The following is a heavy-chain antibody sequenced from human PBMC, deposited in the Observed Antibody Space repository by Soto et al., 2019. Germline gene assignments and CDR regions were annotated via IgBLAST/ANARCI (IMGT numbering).Heavy chain of an antibody. CDR3: ARERLLWFGTGGNWFGP. CDR2: IKQDGSEK. J-gene: IGHJ5*02. D-gene: IGHD3-10*01. CDR1: GFTFSSYW. V-gene: IGHV3-7*01. Sequence: ESGGGLVQPGGSLRLSCAASGFTFSSYWMSWVRQAPGKGLEWVANIKQDGSEKYYVDSVKGRFTISRDNAKNSLYLQMNNLRAEDTAVYYCARERLLWFGTGGNWFGPWGQGTLVTVSS.